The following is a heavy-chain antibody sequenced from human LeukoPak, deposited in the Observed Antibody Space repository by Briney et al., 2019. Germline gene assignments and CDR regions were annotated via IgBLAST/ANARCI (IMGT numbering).Heavy chain of an antibody. Sequence: PGGSLRLSCAASGFTFSSYGMSWVRQAPGKGLEWVSGINWNGGSTGYADSVKGRFTISRDNAKNSLYLQMNSLRAEDTALYYCAKDIPQPGYSYGSLFGTWGQGTLVTVSS. V-gene: IGHV3-20*04. D-gene: IGHD5-18*01. CDR3: AKDIPQPGYSYGSLFGT. J-gene: IGHJ5*02. CDR2: INWNGGST. CDR1: GFTFSSYG.